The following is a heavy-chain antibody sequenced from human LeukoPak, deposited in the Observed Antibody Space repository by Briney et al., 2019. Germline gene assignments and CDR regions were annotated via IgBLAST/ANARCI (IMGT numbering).Heavy chain of an antibody. D-gene: IGHD5-18*01. V-gene: IGHV3-74*01. CDR3: TREEYSPYLDSAFDI. J-gene: IGHJ3*02. CDR2: INSNGSST. Sequence: GGSLRLSCAASGFTFSSYWMHWVRQAPGKGLVWVSRINSNGSSTSYADSVKGRFTISRDNAKNTLYLQMNSLRAEDTAVYYCTREEYSPYLDSAFDIWGQGTMVTVSS. CDR1: GFTFSSYW.